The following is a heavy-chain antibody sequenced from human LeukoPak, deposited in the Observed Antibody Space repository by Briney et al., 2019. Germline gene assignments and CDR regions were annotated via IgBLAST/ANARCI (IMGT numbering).Heavy chain of an antibody. V-gene: IGHV3-48*01. D-gene: IGHD2-2*01. CDR2: ISSSSSTI. J-gene: IGHJ6*04. CDR1: GFTFSSYS. Sequence: PGGSLRLSCAASGFTFSSYSMNWVRQAPGRGLEWVSYISSSSSTIYYADSVKGRFTISRDNAKNSLYLQMNSLRAEDTAVYYCAVGYCSSTSCYAGMDVWGKGTTVTVSS. CDR3: AVGYCSSTSCYAGMDV.